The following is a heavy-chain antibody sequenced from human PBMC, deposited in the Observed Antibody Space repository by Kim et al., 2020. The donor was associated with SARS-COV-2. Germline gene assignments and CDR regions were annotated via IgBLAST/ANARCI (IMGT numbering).Heavy chain of an antibody. CDR3: ARGLYSSSWYEAQWFDP. Sequence: SETLSLTCTVSGGSISSSSYYWGWIRQPPGKGLEWIGSIYYSGSTYYNPSLKSRVTISVDTSKNQFSLKLSSVTAADTAVYYCARGLYSSSWYEAQWFDPWGQGTLVTVSS. J-gene: IGHJ5*02. V-gene: IGHV4-39*01. D-gene: IGHD6-13*01. CDR2: IYYSGST. CDR1: GGSISSSSYY.